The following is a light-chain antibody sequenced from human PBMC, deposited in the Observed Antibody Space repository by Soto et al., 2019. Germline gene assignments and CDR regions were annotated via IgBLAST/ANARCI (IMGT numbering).Light chain of an antibody. CDR2: VES. V-gene: IGKV1-27*01. Sequence: IQMTQSPSTLYGPVGDRVIITCRASQTISSWLAWYQQKPGKHPNLLIYVESALQSGLPSRFSGSGSGRDFTLTISRLQPEDVATYYCQEYNSGLPFGEGKKVDIK. CDR1: QTISSW. CDR3: QEYNSGLP. J-gene: IGKJ4*01.